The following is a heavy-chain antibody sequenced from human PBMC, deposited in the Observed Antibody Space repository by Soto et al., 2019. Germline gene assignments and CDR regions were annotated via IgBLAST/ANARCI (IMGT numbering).Heavy chain of an antibody. CDR2: IRSSGGST. Sequence: EVQLLEPGGDLIQPGGSLRLPCAASGFIFSSYAMSWVRQAPGKGLEWVSAIRSSGGSTFYADSVKGRFTISRDNSRSTLYLQMNSLRAEDTAIYYCAKYQPMTQPRPYFDYWGQGTLVTVSS. V-gene: IGHV3-23*01. J-gene: IGHJ4*02. CDR1: GFIFSSYA. CDR3: AKYQPMTQPRPYFDY. D-gene: IGHD3-22*01.